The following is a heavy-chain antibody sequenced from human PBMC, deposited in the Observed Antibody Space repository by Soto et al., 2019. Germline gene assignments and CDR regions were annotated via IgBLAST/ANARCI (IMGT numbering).Heavy chain of an antibody. Sequence: EVQLLESGGGLVQPGGSLRLSCAASGFTFSSYAMSWVRQAPGKGLEWVSAISGSGGSTYYADSVKGRFTISRDNSKNTLYLQMNSLRAEDTAVYYCAKGLLVVVPAATHFDYWGQGTLVTVSS. CDR1: GFTFSSYA. D-gene: IGHD2-2*01. J-gene: IGHJ4*02. CDR2: ISGSGGST. CDR3: AKGLLVVVPAATHFDY. V-gene: IGHV3-23*01.